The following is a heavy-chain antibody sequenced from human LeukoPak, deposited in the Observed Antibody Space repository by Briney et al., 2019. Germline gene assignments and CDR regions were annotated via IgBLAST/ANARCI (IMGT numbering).Heavy chain of an antibody. V-gene: IGHV4-59*01. D-gene: IGHD5-12*01. CDR3: ARGSGYDYAS. CDR1: TASLSNYY. J-gene: IGHJ5*02. CDR2: IYYSGST. Sequence: SETLSLTCSVSTASLSNYYSSWVRQPPGEGLEWIGHIYYSGSTNYNPSLKSRVMKSLATSKIQFSLQPRAVTAAETAVYYWARGSGYDYASSGRGTLVTVSS.